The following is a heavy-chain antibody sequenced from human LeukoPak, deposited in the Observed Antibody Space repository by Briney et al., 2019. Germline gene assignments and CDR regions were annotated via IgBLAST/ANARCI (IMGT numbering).Heavy chain of an antibody. V-gene: IGHV4-61*01. CDR1: GGSVSSGTYY. CDR2: ISYSGST. CDR3: ARRGSGGRSFDI. D-gene: IGHD2-15*01. J-gene: IGHJ3*02. Sequence: SETLSLTCTVSGGSVSSGTYYWTWIRQPPGKGLEWIGYISYSGSTNYNPSLKSRVTISVDTSKSQFSLNLSSVTAADTAVYYCARRGSGGRSFDIWDQGTMVTVSS.